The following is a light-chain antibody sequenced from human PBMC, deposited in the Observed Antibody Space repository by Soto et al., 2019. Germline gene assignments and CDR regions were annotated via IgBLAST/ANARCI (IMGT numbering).Light chain of an antibody. V-gene: IGLV2-14*01. CDR3: SSYTTSDTLVI. J-gene: IGLJ1*01. Sequence: QSALNQPASVSGSPGQSITISCTGTSSDVGASNYVSWYQQHPDKAPKLMIYDVSNRPSGVSNRFSGSKSGNTASLTISGLQAADEADYYCSSYTTSDTLVIFGTGTKVTVL. CDR1: SSDVGASNY. CDR2: DVS.